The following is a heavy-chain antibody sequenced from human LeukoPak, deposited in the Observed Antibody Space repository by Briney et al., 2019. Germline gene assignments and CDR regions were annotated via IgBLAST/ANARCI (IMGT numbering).Heavy chain of an antibody. Sequence: PGGSLRLSCAASGFTVSSNYMSWVRQAPGKGLEWVANIKQAGNEEHYVDSVKGRFTISRDNAENSLFLQMNSLRAEDTAVYYCVTASSGRNVEYFQHWGQGTLVTVSS. V-gene: IGHV3-7*01. J-gene: IGHJ1*01. CDR3: VTASSGRNVEYFQH. CDR1: GFTVSSNY. D-gene: IGHD6-19*01. CDR2: IKQAGNEE.